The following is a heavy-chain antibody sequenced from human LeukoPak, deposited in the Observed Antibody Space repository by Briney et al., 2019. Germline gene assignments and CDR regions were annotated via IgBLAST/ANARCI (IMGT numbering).Heavy chain of an antibody. D-gene: IGHD1-1*01. Sequence: PGGSLILSCAASGFTFNNYAVSWVRQAPGKGLDWVSGISASGAKTYYADSVKGRFTISRDNSRNTLYLQMTSLRVEDTAVYYCSKDPVQHGNGLYWFDPWGQGTVVAVSS. J-gene: IGHJ5*02. CDR2: ISASGAKT. CDR3: SKDPVQHGNGLYWFDP. V-gene: IGHV3-23*01. CDR1: GFTFNNYA.